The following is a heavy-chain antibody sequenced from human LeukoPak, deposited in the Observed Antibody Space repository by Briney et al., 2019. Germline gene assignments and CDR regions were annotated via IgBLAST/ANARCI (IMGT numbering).Heavy chain of an antibody. Sequence: ASVKVSCKASGYTFTGYYMHWVRQAPGQGLEWMGWINPNSGGTNYAQKFQGRVTMTRDTSISTAYMELSRLRSDDTAVYYCARAIVVVPAASFDYWGQETLVTVSS. CDR1: GYTFTGYY. D-gene: IGHD2-2*01. V-gene: IGHV1-2*02. J-gene: IGHJ4*02. CDR3: ARAIVVVPAASFDY. CDR2: INPNSGGT.